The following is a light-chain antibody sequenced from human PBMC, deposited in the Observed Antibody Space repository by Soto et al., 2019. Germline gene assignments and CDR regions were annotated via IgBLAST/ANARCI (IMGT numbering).Light chain of an antibody. V-gene: IGLV3-27*01. Sequence: SSELTQPSSVSVSPGQTARITCSGDVLAKKFARWFQQKPGQAPVLLIYKDTERPSGIPERFSGSSSGTTVTLTISGAQVEDEADYYCYSAADNNVVFGGGTKVTVL. CDR1: VLAKKF. CDR3: YSAADNNVV. J-gene: IGLJ2*01. CDR2: KDT.